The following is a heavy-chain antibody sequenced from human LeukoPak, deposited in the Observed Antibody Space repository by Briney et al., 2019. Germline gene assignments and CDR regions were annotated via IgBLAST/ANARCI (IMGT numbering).Heavy chain of an antibody. CDR1: GLTFRNYA. V-gene: IGHV3-23*01. D-gene: IGHD4-17*01. CDR2: ITGGGIGT. Sequence: GGSLRLSCAASGLTFRNYAMTWVRQAPGKGLEWVSSITGGGIGTSYADSVKGRFTVYRDNSKNTLYLQMNSLRAGDTAVYYCAKDPNGDYVGAFDSWGQGTSVTVFS. CDR3: AKDPNGDYVGAFDS. J-gene: IGHJ3*01.